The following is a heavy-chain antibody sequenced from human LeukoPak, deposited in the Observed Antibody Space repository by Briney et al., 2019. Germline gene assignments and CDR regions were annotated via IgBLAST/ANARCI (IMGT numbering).Heavy chain of an antibody. D-gene: IGHD6-19*01. CDR1: GFTFSSYG. Sequence: GGSLRLSCAASGFTFSSYGMSWVRQAPGKGLEWVSAISGSGGSTYYADSVKGRFTISRDNSRNTLYLQMNSLRAEDTAVYYCAKHSSGWYWYYFDYWGQGTLVTVSS. J-gene: IGHJ4*02. CDR3: AKHSSGWYWYYFDY. V-gene: IGHV3-23*01. CDR2: ISGSGGST.